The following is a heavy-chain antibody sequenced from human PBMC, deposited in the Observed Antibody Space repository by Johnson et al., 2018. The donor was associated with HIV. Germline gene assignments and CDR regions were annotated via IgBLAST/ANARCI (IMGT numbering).Heavy chain of an antibody. V-gene: IGHV3-20*04. CDR1: GFTFDDYG. CDR3: AKDRAAYSSSSPAAFDI. J-gene: IGHJ3*02. CDR2: ITWNGGSI. D-gene: IGHD6-6*01. Sequence: VQLVESGGGVVRPGGSLRLSCGASGFTFDDYGMSWVRQAPGKGLEWVSGITWNGGSIGYADSVKGRFTISRDNAKNSLYMQMNSLRAEDTALYYCAKDRAAYSSSSPAAFDIWGQGTMVTVSS.